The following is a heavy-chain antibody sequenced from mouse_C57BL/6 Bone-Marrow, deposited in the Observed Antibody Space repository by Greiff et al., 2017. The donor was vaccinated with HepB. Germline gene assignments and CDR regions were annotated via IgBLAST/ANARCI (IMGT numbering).Heavy chain of an antibody. D-gene: IGHD1-1*01. Sequence: QVQLKQPGAELVRPGTSVKLSCKASGYTFTSYWMHWVKQRPGQGLEWIGVIDPSDSYTNYNQKFKGKATLTVDTSSSTAYMQLSSLTSEDSAVYYCAREDYGSSYPNYYAMDYWGQGTSVTVSS. J-gene: IGHJ4*01. CDR2: IDPSDSYT. CDR3: AREDYGSSYPNYYAMDY. V-gene: IGHV1-59*01. CDR1: GYTFTSYW.